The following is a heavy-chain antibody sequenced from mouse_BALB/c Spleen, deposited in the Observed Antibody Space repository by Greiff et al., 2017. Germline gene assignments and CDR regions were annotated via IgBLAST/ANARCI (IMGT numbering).Heavy chain of an antibody. D-gene: IGHD2-12*01. CDR3: ARDSTRVTTEVYYAMDY. V-gene: IGHV7-3*02. J-gene: IGHJ4*01. Sequence: EVKLVESGGGLVQPGGSLRLSCATSGFTFTDYYMSWVRQPPGKALEWLGFIRNKANGYTTEYSASVKGRFTISREHSQSILYLQMNTLRAEDSATYYCARDSTRVTTEVYYAMDYWGQGTSVTVSS. CDR2: IRNKANGYTT. CDR1: GFTFTDYY.